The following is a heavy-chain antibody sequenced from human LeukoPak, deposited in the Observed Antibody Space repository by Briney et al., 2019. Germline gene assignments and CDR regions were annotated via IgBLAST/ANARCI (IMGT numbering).Heavy chain of an antibody. CDR3: ARDRGGNYYAFDI. V-gene: IGHV4-59*01. J-gene: IGHJ3*02. D-gene: IGHD4-11*01. CDR1: GGSISSYY. Sequence: SETLSLTCAVSGGSISSYYWSWIRQPPGKRLEWSGYIYYSGSTNYNPSLKSRVTISVDTSKNQFSLKLSSATAADTAVYYCARDRGGNYYAFDIWGQGTMVTVSS. CDR2: IYYSGST.